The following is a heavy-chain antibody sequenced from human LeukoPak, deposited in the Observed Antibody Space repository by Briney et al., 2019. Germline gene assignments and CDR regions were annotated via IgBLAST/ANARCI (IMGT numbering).Heavy chain of an antibody. CDR1: GGSISSGGYY. V-gene: IGHV4-31*03. CDR2: IYYSGST. J-gene: IGHJ5*02. Sequence: SETLSLTCTVSGGSISSGGYYWSWIRQHPGKGLEWIGYIYYSGSTYYNPSLKSRVTISLDTSKNQYSLKLSSVTAADTAVYYCASGRMDWFDPWGQGTLVTVSS. D-gene: IGHD1-14*01. CDR3: ASGRMDWFDP.